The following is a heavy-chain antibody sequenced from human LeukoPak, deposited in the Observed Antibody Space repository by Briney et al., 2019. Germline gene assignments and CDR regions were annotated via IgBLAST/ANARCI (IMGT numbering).Heavy chain of an antibody. V-gene: IGHV3-21*01. Sequence: KPGGSLRLSCAASGFTFSSYSMNWVCQAPGKGLEWVSSISGSSSYIYYADSVKGRFTISRDNAKNSLYLQMNSLRAEDTAVYYCARVGPPPINIFDYWGQGTLVTVSS. D-gene: IGHD1-14*01. CDR3: ARVGPPPINIFDY. CDR2: ISGSSSYI. CDR1: GFTFSSYS. J-gene: IGHJ4*02.